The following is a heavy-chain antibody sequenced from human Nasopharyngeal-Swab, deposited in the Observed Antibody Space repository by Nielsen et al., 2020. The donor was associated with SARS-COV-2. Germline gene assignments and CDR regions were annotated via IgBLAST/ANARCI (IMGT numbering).Heavy chain of an antibody. Sequence: SETLSLTCAVYGGSFSGYYWSWIRQPPGKGLEWIGEINHSGSTNYNPSLKSRVTISVDTSKNQFSLKLSSVTAADTAVYYCARGPLPRYCSDGSCYSRYYYYMDVWGKGTTVTVSS. CDR2: INHSGST. D-gene: IGHD2-15*01. CDR1: GGSFSGYY. V-gene: IGHV4-34*01. CDR3: ARGPLPRYCSDGSCYSRYYYYMDV. J-gene: IGHJ6*03.